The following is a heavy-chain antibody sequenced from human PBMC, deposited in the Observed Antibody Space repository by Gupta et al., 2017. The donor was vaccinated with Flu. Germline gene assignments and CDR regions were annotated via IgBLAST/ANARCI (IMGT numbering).Heavy chain of an antibody. V-gene: IGHV2-5*02. CDR3: AHQRIGGLSVPQFAS. CDR2: IYWDDDK. CDR1: CFSLTTTGVA. Sequence: QITLKESGPTLVTPTQTLTLTCTFSCFSLTTTGVAVGWIRQPPGKALEWLALIYWDDDKRYSQALKSSLTITKENAKKQWVRTMTHMDPVETATYFCAHQRIGGLSVPQFASGCHGTLVTVSS. J-gene: IGHJ5*01. D-gene: IGHD3-16*02.